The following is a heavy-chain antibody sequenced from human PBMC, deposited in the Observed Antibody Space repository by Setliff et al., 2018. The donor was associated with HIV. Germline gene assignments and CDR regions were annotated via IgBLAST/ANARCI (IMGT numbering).Heavy chain of an antibody. J-gene: IGHJ6*02. Sequence: SETLSLTCAVSGYSITSVYYWGWIRQPPGKGLEWIGSIYHNGSTYYNPSLKSRVAILVDISKNQFSLKLSSVTAADTAGYYCARLHIRFRSQDLAAVDVWGQGTTVTVSS. CDR3: ARLHIRFRSQDLAAVDV. D-gene: IGHD3-3*01. V-gene: IGHV4-38-2*01. CDR1: GYSITSVYY. CDR2: IYHNGST.